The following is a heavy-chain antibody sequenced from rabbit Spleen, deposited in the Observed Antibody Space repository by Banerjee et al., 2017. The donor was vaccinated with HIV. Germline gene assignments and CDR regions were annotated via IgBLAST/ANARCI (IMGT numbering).Heavy chain of an antibody. J-gene: IGHJ6*01. Sequence: VESGGDLVKPGASLALTCTASGVSFSYSSYMCWVRQAPGKGLEWIACIDAGGSGFTYFATWAKGRFTISKTSSTTVTLQMTRLTAADTATYFCARDTSSSFSSYGMDLWGPGTLVTV. D-gene: IGHD1-1*01. CDR3: ARDTSSSFSSYGMDL. V-gene: IGHV1S40*01. CDR2: IDAGGSGFT. CDR1: GVSFSYSSY.